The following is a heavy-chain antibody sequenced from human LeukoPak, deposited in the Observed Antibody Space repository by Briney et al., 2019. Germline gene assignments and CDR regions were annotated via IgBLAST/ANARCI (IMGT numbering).Heavy chain of an antibody. CDR2: ISYDGSNK. J-gene: IGHJ4*02. D-gene: IGHD6-6*01. CDR1: GFTFSGYG. V-gene: IGHV3-30*03. Sequence: GGSLRLSCAASGFTFSGYGMHWVRQAPGKGLEWVATISYDGSNKNYADSVKGRFTISRDNSKNTLYLQMNSLRAEDTAVYYCASDSSSSFPNYFDYWGQGTLVAVSS. CDR3: ASDSSSSFPNYFDY.